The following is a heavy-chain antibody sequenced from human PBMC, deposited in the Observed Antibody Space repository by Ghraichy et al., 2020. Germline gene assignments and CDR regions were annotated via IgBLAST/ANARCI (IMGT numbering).Heavy chain of an antibody. Sequence: GGSLRLSCAASGFTFTAYWMHWVRQAPGKGLVWVSCINSDGSMTTYADSVQGRFTISRDNAKNTLYLQMNGLRAEDTAVYYCVSDLGSSAYFTQLFWGQGTLVTVSS. D-gene: IGHD3-22*01. J-gene: IGHJ4*02. CDR3: VSDLGSSAYFTQLF. CDR1: GFTFTAYW. V-gene: IGHV3-74*03. CDR2: INSDGSMT.